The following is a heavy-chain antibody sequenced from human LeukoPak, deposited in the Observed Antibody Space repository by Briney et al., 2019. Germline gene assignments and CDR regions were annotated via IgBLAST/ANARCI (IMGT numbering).Heavy chain of an antibody. D-gene: IGHD3-10*01. CDR1: GFTFTDHH. Sequence: GGSLRLTCAASGFTFTDHHMSWIRQAPGKGLEWVSGISGSGGITNYADSVKGRFTIFRDNSINTLYLQMNTLRDEDTAIYYCAKGVHYGMDVWGQGTTVTVSS. CDR2: ISGSGGIT. CDR3: AKGVHYGMDV. J-gene: IGHJ6*02. V-gene: IGHV3-23*01.